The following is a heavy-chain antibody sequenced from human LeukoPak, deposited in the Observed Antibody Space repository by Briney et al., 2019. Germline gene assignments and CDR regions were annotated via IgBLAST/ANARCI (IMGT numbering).Heavy chain of an antibody. CDR2: ISSSSSYI. J-gene: IGHJ5*02. Sequence: GGSLRLSCAASGFTFSSYSMNWVRQAPGKGLEWVSSISSSSSYIYYADSVKGRFTISRDNAKNSLYLQMNSLRAEDTAMYYCARDDVDTAMAWGQGTLVTVSS. CDR1: GFTFSSYS. V-gene: IGHV3-21*01. D-gene: IGHD5-18*01. CDR3: ARDDVDTAMA.